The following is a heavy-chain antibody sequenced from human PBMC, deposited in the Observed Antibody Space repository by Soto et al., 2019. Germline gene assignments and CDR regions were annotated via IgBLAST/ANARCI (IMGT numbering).Heavy chain of an antibody. V-gene: IGHV4-59*12. CDR1: GGSISSYY. CDR3: ATQGFYRMGV. CDR2: IYYSGST. Sequence: SETLSLTCTVSGGSISSYYWSWIRQPPGKGLEWIGYIYYSGSTKYNPSLKSRVTISVDKSKNQFFLKLNSVTAADTAMFYCATQGFYRMGVWGRGTTVTVSS. J-gene: IGHJ6*02.